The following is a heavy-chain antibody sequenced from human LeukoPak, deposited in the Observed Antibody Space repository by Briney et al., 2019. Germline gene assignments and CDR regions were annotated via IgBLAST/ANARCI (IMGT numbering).Heavy chain of an antibody. CDR3: ARVLREWLLFGWFDP. CDR2: ISSSGSTI. J-gene: IGHJ5*02. CDR1: GFTFSDYF. Sequence: GGSLRLSCAASGFTFSDYFMSWIRQAPGKGLEWISYISSSGSTIYYADSVKGRFTISRDNAKNSLYLQMNSLRAEDTAVYYCARVLREWLLFGWFDPWGQGTLVTVSS. V-gene: IGHV3-11*01. D-gene: IGHD3-3*01.